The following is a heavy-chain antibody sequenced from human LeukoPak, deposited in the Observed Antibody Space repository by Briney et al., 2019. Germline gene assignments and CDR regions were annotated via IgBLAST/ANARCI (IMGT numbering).Heavy chain of an antibody. D-gene: IGHD5-12*01. CDR1: GGSFSGYY. J-gene: IGHJ4*02. Sequence: KPSETLSLTCAVYGGSFSGYYWSWIRQPPGKGLEWIGEINHSGSTNYNPSLKSRVTISVDTSKNQFSLKLSSVTAADTAVYYCARAVWWLRHEFFDYWGQGTLVTVSS. CDR2: INHSGST. V-gene: IGHV4-34*01. CDR3: ARAVWWLRHEFFDY.